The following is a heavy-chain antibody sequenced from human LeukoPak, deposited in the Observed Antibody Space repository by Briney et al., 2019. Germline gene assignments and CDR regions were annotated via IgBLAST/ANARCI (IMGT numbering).Heavy chain of an antibody. CDR1: GYTFTTYF. V-gene: IGHV1-46*01. D-gene: IGHD3-10*01. J-gene: IGHJ4*02. Sequence: GASVKVSCKASGYTFTTYFLHWVRQAPGQGLEWMGIIDPSSGGSTSAQKFQVRVTMTRDMSTSTVYMELSSLTSDDTAVYYCARGSRFEVRETDYWGQGTLVTVSS. CDR3: ARGSRFEVRETDY. CDR2: IDPSSGGS.